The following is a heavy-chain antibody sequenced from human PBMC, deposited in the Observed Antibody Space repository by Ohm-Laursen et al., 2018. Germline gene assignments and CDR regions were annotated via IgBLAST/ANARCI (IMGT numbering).Heavy chain of an antibody. J-gene: IGHJ4*02. Sequence: GASVKVSCKASGYTFTSYYMHWVRQAPGQGLEWMGIINPSGGSTSYAQKFQGRVTMTRDTSTSTVYMELSSLRSEDTAVYYCARDPIAAAGTGWLGVYFDYWGQGTLVTVSS. D-gene: IGHD6-13*01. CDR3: ARDPIAAAGTGWLGVYFDY. CDR1: GYTFTSYY. CDR2: INPSGGST. V-gene: IGHV1-46*01.